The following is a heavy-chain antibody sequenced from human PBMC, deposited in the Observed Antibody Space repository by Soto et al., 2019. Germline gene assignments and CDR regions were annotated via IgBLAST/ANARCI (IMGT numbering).Heavy chain of an antibody. CDR3: ARERRARCSGGNCYSFDY. V-gene: IGHV4-31*03. J-gene: IGHJ4*02. Sequence: SETLSLTCTVSGGFISSGSYYWSWIRQHPGKGLEWIGYIYYSGSTYYNPSLKSRVTISVDTSKNQLSLKLNSVTAADTAVYYCARERRARCSGGNCYSFDYWGQGTLVTVSS. CDR2: IYYSGST. CDR1: GGFISSGSYY. D-gene: IGHD2-15*01.